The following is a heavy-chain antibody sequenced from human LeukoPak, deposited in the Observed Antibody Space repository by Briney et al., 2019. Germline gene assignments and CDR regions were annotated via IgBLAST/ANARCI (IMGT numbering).Heavy chain of an antibody. J-gene: IGHJ4*02. CDR2: ISSSSSTI. CDR1: GFTFSSYS. V-gene: IGHV3-48*01. CDR3: ARDIFPSASEPGWYSSSWYPFGY. Sequence: PGGSLRLSCAASGFTFSSYSMNWVRQAPGKGLEWVSYISSSSSTIYYADSVKGRFTISRDNAKNSLYLQMNSLRAEDTAVYYCARDIFPSASEPGWYSSSWYPFGYWGQGTLVTVSS. D-gene: IGHD6-13*01.